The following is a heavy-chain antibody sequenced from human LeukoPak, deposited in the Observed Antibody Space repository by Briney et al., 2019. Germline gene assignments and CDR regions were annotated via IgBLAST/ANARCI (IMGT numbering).Heavy chain of an antibody. CDR2: TSGSGGST. J-gene: IGHJ4*02. CDR3: AKPGRGGVAASDY. Sequence: GGSLRLSCAASGFTFSSYAMSWVRQAPGKGLEWVSATSGSGGSTYYADSVKGRFTISRDNSKNTLYLQMNSLRAEDTAVYYCAKPGRGGVAASDYWGQGTLVTVSS. CDR1: GFTFSSYA. V-gene: IGHV3-23*01. D-gene: IGHD6-13*01.